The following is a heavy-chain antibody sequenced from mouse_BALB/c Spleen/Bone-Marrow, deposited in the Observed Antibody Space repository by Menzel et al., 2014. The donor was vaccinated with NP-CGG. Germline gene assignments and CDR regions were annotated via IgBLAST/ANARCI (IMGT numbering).Heavy chain of an antibody. CDR2: IWSDGNT. CDR1: GFSLTSYG. J-gene: IGHJ4*01. V-gene: IGHV2-6*02. D-gene: IGHD2-10*02. Sequence: VQGVESGPGLVAPSQSLSITCTVSGFSLTSYGVHWVRQPPGEGLEWLVVIWSDGNTTYNSALKSRLSISKDNSKSQVFLKMNSLQTDDTAMYYCARNPYGNYAMDYWGQGTSVTVSS. CDR3: ARNPYGNYAMDY.